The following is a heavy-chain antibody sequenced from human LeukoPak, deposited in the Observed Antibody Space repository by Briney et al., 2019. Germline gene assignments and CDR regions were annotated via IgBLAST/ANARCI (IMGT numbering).Heavy chain of an antibody. J-gene: IGHJ4*02. V-gene: IGHV3-23*01. D-gene: IGHD3-22*01. Sequence: GGSLRLSCAASGLRFSSYAMSWVRQAPGKGLEWVSAVSGTGGITYYADSVKGRFTISRDNSKNTLYLQMNSLRAEETAVYYCAKLSHQDIYDSSGYWDYWGQGTLVTVSS. CDR2: VSGTGGIT. CDR3: AKLSHQDIYDSSGYWDY. CDR1: GLRFSSYA.